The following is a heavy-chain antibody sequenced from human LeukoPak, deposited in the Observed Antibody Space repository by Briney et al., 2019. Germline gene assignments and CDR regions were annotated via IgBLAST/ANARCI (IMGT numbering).Heavy chain of an antibody. J-gene: IGHJ4*02. V-gene: IGHV1-18*01. Sequence: ASVKVSCKASGYIFIMYYMHWVRQAPGQGLEWMGWISAYNGNTNYAQKLQGRVTVTTDTSTSTAYMELRSLRSDDTAVYYCASGQAKQQQLVLFHLFDYWGQGTLVTVSS. D-gene: IGHD6-13*01. CDR3: ASGQAKQQQLVLFHLFDY. CDR1: GYIFIMYY. CDR2: ISAYNGNT.